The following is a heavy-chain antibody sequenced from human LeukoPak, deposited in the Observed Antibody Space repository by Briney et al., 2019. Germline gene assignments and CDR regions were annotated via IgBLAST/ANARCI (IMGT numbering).Heavy chain of an antibody. V-gene: IGHV3-23*01. CDR3: ASVRYCSSTSCYTGAFDI. CDR2: ISGSGGST. CDR1: GFTFSSYA. D-gene: IGHD2-2*02. Sequence: GGSLRLSCAASGFTFSSYAMSWVRQAPGKGLERVSAISGSGGSTYYADSVKGRFTISRDNSKNTLYLQMNSLRAEDTAVYYCASVRYCSSTSCYTGAFDIWGQGTMVTVSS. J-gene: IGHJ3*02.